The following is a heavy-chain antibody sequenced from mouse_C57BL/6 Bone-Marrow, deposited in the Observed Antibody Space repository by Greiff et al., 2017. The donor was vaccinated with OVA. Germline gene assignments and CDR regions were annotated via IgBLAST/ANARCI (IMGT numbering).Heavy chain of an antibody. CDR2: INPYNGGT. V-gene: IGHV1-19*01. D-gene: IGHD2-3*01. CDR1: GYTFTDYY. J-gene: IGHJ3*01. Sequence: EVQRVESGPVLVKPGASVKMSCKASGYTFTDYYMNWVKQSHGKSLEWIGVINPYNGGTSYNQKFKGKATLTVDKSSSTAYMELNSLTSEDSAVYYCAREGAYDGYPFAYWGQGTLVTVSA. CDR3: AREGAYDGYPFAY.